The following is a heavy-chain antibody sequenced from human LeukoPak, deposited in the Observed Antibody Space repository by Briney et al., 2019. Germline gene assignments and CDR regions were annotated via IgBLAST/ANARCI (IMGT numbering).Heavy chain of an antibody. CDR2: ISGSGGST. D-gene: IGHD1-26*01. V-gene: IGHV3-23*01. J-gene: IGHJ4*02. CDR3: AKFKLWGKSYSGSYDSY. CDR1: GFTFSSYA. Sequence: GGSLRLSCAASGFTFSSYAMSWVRQAPGKGLAWVSAISGSGGSTYYADSVKGRFTISRDNSKNTLYLQMNSLRAEDTAVYYCAKFKLWGKSYSGSYDSYWGQGTLVTVSS.